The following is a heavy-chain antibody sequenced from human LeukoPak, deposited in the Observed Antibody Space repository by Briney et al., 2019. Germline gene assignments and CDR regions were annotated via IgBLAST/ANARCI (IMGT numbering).Heavy chain of an antibody. CDR1: GYTFTSYG. CDR2: ISAYNGNT. J-gene: IGHJ5*02. CDR3: ASILPRRNWFDP. D-gene: IGHD1-14*01. V-gene: IGHV1-18*01. Sequence: ASVKVSCQASGYTFTSYGISWVRQAPGQGLEWMGWISAYNGNTNYAQKLQGRVTMTTDTSTSTAYMELRSLRSDDTAVYYCASILPRRNWFDPWGQGTLVTVSS.